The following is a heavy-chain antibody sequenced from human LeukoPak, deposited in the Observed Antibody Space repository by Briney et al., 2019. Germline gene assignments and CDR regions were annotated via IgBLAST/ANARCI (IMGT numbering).Heavy chain of an antibody. Sequence: SVKVSCKASGGTFSSYAISWVRQAPGQGLEWMGGIIPIFGTANYARKFQGRVTITADESTSTAYMELSSLRSEDTAVYYCAQVQAYGSGSYYDHYFDYWGQGTLVTVSS. J-gene: IGHJ4*02. CDR3: AQVQAYGSGSYYDHYFDY. CDR1: GGTFSSYA. V-gene: IGHV1-69*01. D-gene: IGHD3-10*01. CDR2: IIPIFGTA.